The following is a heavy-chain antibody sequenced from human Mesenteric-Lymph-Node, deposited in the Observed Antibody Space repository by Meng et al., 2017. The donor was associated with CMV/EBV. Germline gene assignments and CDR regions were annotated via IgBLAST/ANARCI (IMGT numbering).Heavy chain of an antibody. CDR1: GGSISSSSYY. CDR3: ATSHYDFWSGYYY. J-gene: IGHJ4*02. V-gene: IGHV4-61*05. Sequence: GSLRLSCTVSGGSISSSSYYWGWIRQPPGKRLEWIGYVYYSGSTDYNPSLKSRLTISVDTSKNQFPLKLSSVTAADTAVYYCATSHYDFWSGYYYWGQGTLVTVSS. CDR2: VYYSGST. D-gene: IGHD3-3*01.